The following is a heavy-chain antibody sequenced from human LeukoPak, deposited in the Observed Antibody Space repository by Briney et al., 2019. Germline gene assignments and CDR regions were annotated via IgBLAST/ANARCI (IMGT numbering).Heavy chain of an antibody. Sequence: TSETLSLTCTVSGGSISSGGYYWSWIRQHPGKGLEWIGYIYYSGSTYYNPSLKSRVTISVDTSKNQFSLKLSSVTAADTAVYYCARKMRSIAAAGTGYYFDYWGQGTLVTVSS. CDR2: IYYSGST. CDR3: ARKMRSIAAAGTGYYFDY. CDR1: GGSISSGGYY. J-gene: IGHJ4*02. D-gene: IGHD6-13*01. V-gene: IGHV4-31*03.